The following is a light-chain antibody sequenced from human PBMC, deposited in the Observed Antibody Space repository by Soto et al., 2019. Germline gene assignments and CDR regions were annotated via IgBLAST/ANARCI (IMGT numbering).Light chain of an antibody. CDR2: GAS. CDR1: QNIGNK. Sequence: IVRTQSPGTLSVSPGERATLSCRASQNIGNKVGWYQKKSGQAPRLLIFGASSRATGIPARFSGIVSGTDFTLTIHRLETEDFAVYYGQQHSSWPITFCPGTRLEIK. J-gene: IGKJ5*01. CDR3: QQHSSWPIT. V-gene: IGKV3D-15*01.